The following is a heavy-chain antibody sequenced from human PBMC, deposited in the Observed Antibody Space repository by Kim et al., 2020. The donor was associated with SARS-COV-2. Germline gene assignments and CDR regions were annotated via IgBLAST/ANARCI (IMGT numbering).Heavy chain of an antibody. V-gene: IGHV4-59*01. CDR2: IYYSGST. CDR3: ARGKRLTTVTDFDY. CDR1: GVSISSYY. D-gene: IGHD4-17*01. J-gene: IGHJ4*02. Sequence: SETLSLTCTASGVSISSYYWSWIRQPPGKGLEWIGYIYYSGSTNYNPSLKSRVTISVDTSKNQFSLKLRSVTAADTAVYYCARGKRLTTVTDFDYWGQGTLVTVSS.